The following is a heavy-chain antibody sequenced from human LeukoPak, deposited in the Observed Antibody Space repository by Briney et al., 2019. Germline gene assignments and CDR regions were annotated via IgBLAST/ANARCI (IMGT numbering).Heavy chain of an antibody. CDR3: ARGDPSSWSNYFDP. Sequence: SETLSLTCTVSGYSIGSGYYWGWIRQPPGKGLDWIANIYHTGTTHYNPSLKSRVTISLDTSKNQFSLKLTSVTAADTAVYYCARGDPSSWSNYFDPWGQGILVTVSS. D-gene: IGHD6-13*01. CDR2: IYHTGTT. J-gene: IGHJ5*02. V-gene: IGHV4-38-2*02. CDR1: GYSIGSGYY.